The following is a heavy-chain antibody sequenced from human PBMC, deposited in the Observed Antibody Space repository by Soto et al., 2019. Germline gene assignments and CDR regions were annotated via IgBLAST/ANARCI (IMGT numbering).Heavy chain of an antibody. V-gene: IGHV3-23*01. CDR2: ISGSGGST. Sequence: GGSLRLSCAASGFTFSSYAMSWVRQAPGKGLEWVSAISGSGGSTYYADSVKGRFTISRDNSKNTLYLQMNSLRAEDTALYYCAKGSSSELYYDILTGLSGAFDIWGQGTMVTVSS. CDR1: GFTFSSYA. CDR3: AKGSSSELYYDILTGLSGAFDI. J-gene: IGHJ3*02. D-gene: IGHD3-9*01.